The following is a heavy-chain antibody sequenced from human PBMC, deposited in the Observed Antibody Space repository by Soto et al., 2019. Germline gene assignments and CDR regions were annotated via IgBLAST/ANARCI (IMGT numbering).Heavy chain of an antibody. CDR2: IGSSGGST. V-gene: IGHV3-23*01. J-gene: IGHJ4*02. CDR1: GFTFSNYA. CDR3: EKKKQLPHYYFDF. D-gene: IGHD1-1*01. Sequence: GGSLRLSCAASGFTFSNYAMSWVRQAPGKGLEWVSGIGSSGGSTYYADSVKGRFTISRDISKGTLYLQMNSLGAEDTAVYYCEKKKQLPHYYFDFWGQGALATVSS.